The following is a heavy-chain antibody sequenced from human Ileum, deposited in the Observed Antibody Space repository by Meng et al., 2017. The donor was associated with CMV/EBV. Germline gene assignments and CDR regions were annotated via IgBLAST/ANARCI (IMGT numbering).Heavy chain of an antibody. Sequence: EVQPVESGGGLVQPGGSLRLSCAASGFTFSSYWMHWVRQAPGKGLVWVSRITSYDTTTAYADSVKGRFTISRDNAKNTLFLQMDSLRAEDTAIYYCARSSYPYFFDYWGQGTLVTVSS. CDR1: GFTFSSYW. D-gene: IGHD3-10*01. J-gene: IGHJ4*02. CDR3: ARSSYPYFFDY. CDR2: ITSYDTTT. V-gene: IGHV3-74*01.